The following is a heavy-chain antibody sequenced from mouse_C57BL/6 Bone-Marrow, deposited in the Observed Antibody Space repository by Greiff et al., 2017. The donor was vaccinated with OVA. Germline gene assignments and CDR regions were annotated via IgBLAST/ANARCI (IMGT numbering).Heavy chain of an antibody. D-gene: IGHD1-1*01. J-gene: IGHJ3*01. CDR1: GFTFSDYG. V-gene: IGHV5-15*01. Sequence: EVKLMESGGGLVQPGGSLKLSCAASGFTFSDYGMAWVRQAPRKGPEWVAFISNLAYSIYYADTVTGRFTISRENAKNTLYLEMSSLRSEDTAMYYCARGEYYYGSTSFAYWGQGTLVTVSA. CDR3: ARGEYYYGSTSFAY. CDR2: ISNLAYSI.